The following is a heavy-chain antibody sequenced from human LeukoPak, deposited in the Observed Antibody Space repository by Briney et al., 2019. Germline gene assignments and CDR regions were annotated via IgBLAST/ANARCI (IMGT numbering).Heavy chain of an antibody. Sequence: ASVKVSCKASGYTFTGYYMHWVRQAPGQGLEWMGWINPNSGGTNYAQKFQGRVTMTRDTSISTAYMELSRLGSDDTAVYYCARGPYCSSTSCYTPDFDYWGQGTLVTVSS. CDR3: ARGPYCSSTSCYTPDFDY. V-gene: IGHV1-2*02. CDR2: INPNSGGT. CDR1: GYTFTGYY. J-gene: IGHJ4*02. D-gene: IGHD2-2*02.